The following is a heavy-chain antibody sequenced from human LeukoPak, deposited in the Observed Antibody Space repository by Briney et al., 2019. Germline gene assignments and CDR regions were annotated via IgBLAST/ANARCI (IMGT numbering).Heavy chain of an antibody. CDR2: IRSKAYGGTT. Sequence: GGSLRLSCTASGFTFGDYAMSWVRQAPGKGLEWVGFIRSKAYGGTTEYAASVKGRFTISRDDSKSIAYLQMNSLKTEDTAVYYCTRDGAAMAGYYFDYWGQGTLVTVSS. CDR3: TRDGAAMAGYYFDY. D-gene: IGHD5-18*01. J-gene: IGHJ4*02. CDR1: GFTFGDYA. V-gene: IGHV3-49*04.